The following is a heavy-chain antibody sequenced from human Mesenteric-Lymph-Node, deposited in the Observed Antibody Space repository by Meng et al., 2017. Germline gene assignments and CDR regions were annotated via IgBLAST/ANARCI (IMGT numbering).Heavy chain of an antibody. V-gene: IGHV4-59*01. J-gene: IGHJ5*01. D-gene: IGHD6-19*01. CDR1: GGSISSYY. Sequence: SETLSLTCTVSGGSISSYYWSWIRQSPGKGLEWIGNIYCSGSTNYNPSLKSRVTMSVDTSKNEFSLKLRSATAADTAVYYCARDRSGGYNWFDPWGQGILVTVSS. CDR3: ARDRSGGYNWFDP. CDR2: IYCSGST.